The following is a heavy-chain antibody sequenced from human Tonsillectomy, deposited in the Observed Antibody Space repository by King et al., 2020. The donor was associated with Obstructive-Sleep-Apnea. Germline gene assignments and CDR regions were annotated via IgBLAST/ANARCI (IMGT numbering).Heavy chain of an antibody. J-gene: IGHJ6*02. D-gene: IGHD1-14*01. CDR3: GRDRAPDPYSYYGMDV. V-gene: IGHV4-39*07. Sequence: LQLQESGPGLVKPSETLSLTCSVSGGSLSSSNYYWGWIRQPPGKGLEWIGNINYSGSTYYNPSLKSRVTISVDTSKNQFSLKLNSLPPADTAVYFCGRDRAPDPYSYYGMDVWGQGTTVTVSS. CDR1: GGSLSSSNYY. CDR2: INYSGST.